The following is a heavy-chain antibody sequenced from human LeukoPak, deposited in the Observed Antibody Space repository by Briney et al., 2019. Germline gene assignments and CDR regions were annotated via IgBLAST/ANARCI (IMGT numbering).Heavy chain of an antibody. Sequence: PGGSLRLSCAASGFTSSSYSMNWVRQAPGKGLEWVSSISSSSSYIYYADSVKGRFTISRDNAKNSLYLQMNSLRAEDTAVYYCARDLLSLLVPDYWGQGTLVTVSS. V-gene: IGHV3-21*01. J-gene: IGHJ4*02. D-gene: IGHD3-10*01. CDR2: ISSSSSYI. CDR1: GFTSSSYS. CDR3: ARDLLSLLVPDY.